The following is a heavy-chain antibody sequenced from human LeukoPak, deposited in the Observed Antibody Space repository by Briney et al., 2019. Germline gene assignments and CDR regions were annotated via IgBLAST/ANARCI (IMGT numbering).Heavy chain of an antibody. CDR1: RFSFSSHG. D-gene: IGHD2-2*01. J-gene: IGHJ4*02. V-gene: IGHV3-23*01. CDR3: AHGAMYQLDY. Sequence: GGTLRLSCAASRFSFSSHGMSWVRQAPGKGLEWVSGIIGGAGSTYYADSVKGRFTISGDNSKNTLFLQMNSLRAEDTAVYYCAHGAMYQLDYWGQGTLVTVSS. CDR2: IIGGAGST.